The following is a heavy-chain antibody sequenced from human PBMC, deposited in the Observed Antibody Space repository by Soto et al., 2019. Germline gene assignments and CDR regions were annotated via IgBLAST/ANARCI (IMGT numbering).Heavy chain of an antibody. D-gene: IGHD6-13*01. V-gene: IGHV3-30-3*01. CDR3: VRAGGSNKFYYYYYGMDV. CDR2: ISYDGSNK. CDR1: GFTFSNYA. J-gene: IGHJ6*02. Sequence: QVQLVESGGGVVQPGRSLRLSCAASGFTFSNYAIHWVRQAPGKGLEWVTVISYDGSNKYYADSVKGRFTISRDNSKSTLYLQMNSLRAEDTAVYYCVRAGGSNKFYYYYYGMDVWGQGTTVTVSS.